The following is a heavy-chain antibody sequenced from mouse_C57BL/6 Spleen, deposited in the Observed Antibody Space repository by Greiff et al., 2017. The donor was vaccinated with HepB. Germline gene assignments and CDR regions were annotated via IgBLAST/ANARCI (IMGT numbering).Heavy chain of an antibody. V-gene: IGHV1-26*01. Sequence: VQLQQSGPELVKPGASVKISCKASGYTFTDYYMNWVKQSHGKSLEWIGDINPNNGGTSYNQKFKGKATLTVDKSSSTAYMELRSLTSEDSAVYYGAREGITTVVALRAMDYWGQGTSVTVSS. CDR1: GYTFTDYY. J-gene: IGHJ4*01. CDR3: AREGITTVVALRAMDY. CDR2: INPNNGGT. D-gene: IGHD1-1*01.